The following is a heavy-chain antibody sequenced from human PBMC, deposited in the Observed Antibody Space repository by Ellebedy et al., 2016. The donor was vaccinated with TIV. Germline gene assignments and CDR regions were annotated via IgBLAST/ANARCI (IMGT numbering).Heavy chain of an antibody. CDR3: AKGGGAVTPFDP. CDR2: ISYSSDIT. J-gene: IGHJ5*02. V-gene: IGHV3-23*01. CDR1: GFAFSGYA. D-gene: IGHD3-16*01. Sequence: GGSLRLSXAASGFAFSGYAMSWVRQAPGKGLEWVSSISYSSDITHYADSVRGRFTISRDNSKNTLYLQMNRLRVEDTAVYYCAKGGGAVTPFDPWGQGTLVTVSS.